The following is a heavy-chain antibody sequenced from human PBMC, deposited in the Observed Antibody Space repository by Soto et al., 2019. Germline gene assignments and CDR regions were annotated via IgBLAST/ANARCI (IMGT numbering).Heavy chain of an antibody. J-gene: IGHJ3*01. CDR3: AGISLMAPDAFDV. V-gene: IGHV1-46*01. CDR1: GYTFANYY. Sequence: ASVKVSCKASGYTFANYYIHWVRQAPGQGLEWLGVINPGGGSTRSAQDFQGRLTMTRDTSTTTVYMDLSSLRSEDTAVYYCAGISLMAPDAFDVWGQGTMVTVSS. D-gene: IGHD2-8*01. CDR2: INPGGGST.